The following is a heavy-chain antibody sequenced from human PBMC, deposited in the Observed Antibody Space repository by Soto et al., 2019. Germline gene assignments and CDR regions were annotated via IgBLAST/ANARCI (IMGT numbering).Heavy chain of an antibody. Sequence: QVQLQESGPGLVKPSGTLSLTCTVSGGSVSSTNWWSWVRQAPGEGLEWIGEIFHSGTTNYNPSLKSRVVISMDTSTNQLSLRLDSVTAPDTALYFCARHIAVPTTRGFDYWGQGTLVTVSS. D-gene: IGHD2-15*01. CDR3: ARHIAVPTTRGFDY. J-gene: IGHJ4*02. CDR1: GGSVSSTNW. V-gene: IGHV4-4*02. CDR2: IFHSGTT.